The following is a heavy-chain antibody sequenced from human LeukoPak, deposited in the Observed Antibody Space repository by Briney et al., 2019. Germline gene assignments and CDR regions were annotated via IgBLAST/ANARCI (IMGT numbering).Heavy chain of an antibody. Sequence: GASVKVFCKASGYTFTGYYMHWVRQAPGQGLEWMGWINPNSSGTNYAQKFQGRVTMTRDTSISTAYMELSRLRSDDTAVYYCARVLELRSWFAIFDYWGQGTLVTVSS. D-gene: IGHD1-7*01. V-gene: IGHV1-2*02. CDR2: INPNSSGT. CDR1: GYTFTGYY. CDR3: ARVLELRSWFAIFDY. J-gene: IGHJ4*02.